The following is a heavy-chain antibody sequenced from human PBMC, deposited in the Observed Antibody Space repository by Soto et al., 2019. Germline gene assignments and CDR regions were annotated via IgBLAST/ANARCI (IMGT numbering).Heavy chain of an antibody. J-gene: IGHJ6*02. CDR1: GGSISSSYY. CDR2: IYYSGST. D-gene: IGHD3-10*02. Sequence: KPSETLSLTCTVSGGSISSSYYWGWIRQPPGKGLEWIGKIYYSGSTNYNPSLKSRVIISVDTSKNQFSLKLSSVTAADTAVYYCARSPPRMFRYYYGMDVWGQGTTVTVSS. CDR3: ARSPPRMFRYYYGMDV. V-gene: IGHV4-39*07.